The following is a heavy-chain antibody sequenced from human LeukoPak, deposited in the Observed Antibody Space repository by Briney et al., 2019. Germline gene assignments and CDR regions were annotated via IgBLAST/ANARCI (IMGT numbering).Heavy chain of an antibody. CDR2: ISGSSSYL. J-gene: IGHJ6*01. V-gene: IGHV3-21*01. Sequence: GGSLRLSCAASGFTFSSYSMNWVRQAPGKGLEWVSSISGSSSYLDDADSVKCRFTISRDNTKNSLYLKMNSVGAEDASVYYCARDGVLVVPAAMYYNSYGMDVWLQGTTVTDPS. CDR3: ARDGVLVVPAAMYYNSYGMDV. D-gene: IGHD2-2*01. CDR1: GFTFSSYS.